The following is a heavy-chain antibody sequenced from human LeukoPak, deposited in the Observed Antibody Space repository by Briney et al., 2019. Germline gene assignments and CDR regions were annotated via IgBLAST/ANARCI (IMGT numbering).Heavy chain of an antibody. CDR3: GRGNHYRGPHY. J-gene: IGHJ4*02. D-gene: IGHD1-14*01. CDR2: IDRDGSRI. V-gene: IGHV3-74*01. CDR1: GFTFSSYW. Sequence: GGSLRLSCAVSGFTFSSYWMHWVRQAPGKGLVWVSRIDRDGSRINYADSVKGRFTISRDNGKNTLFLQMNSLRAEDAAVDYWGRGNHYRGPHYWGQGTLGTVSS.